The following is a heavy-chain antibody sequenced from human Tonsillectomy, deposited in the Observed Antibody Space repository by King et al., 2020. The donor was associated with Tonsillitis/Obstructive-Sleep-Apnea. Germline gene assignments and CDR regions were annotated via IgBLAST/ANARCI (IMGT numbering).Heavy chain of an antibody. V-gene: IGHV4-59*08. Sequence: VQLQESGPGLVKPSETLSLTCTVSGGSISSYYWSWIRHPPGKGLEWIGYIDYSGSTKYNPSLKNRVTMSVDTSKNQFSLKLSSVTAADTAVYYCAQEGTDAFNIWGPGTMVTVSS. CDR3: AQEGTDAFNI. D-gene: IGHD1-14*01. CDR2: IDYSGST. J-gene: IGHJ3*02. CDR1: GGSISSYY.